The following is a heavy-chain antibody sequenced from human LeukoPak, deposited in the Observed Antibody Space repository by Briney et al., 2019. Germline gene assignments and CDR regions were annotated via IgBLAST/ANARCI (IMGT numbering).Heavy chain of an antibody. Sequence: GGSLRLSCAASGFTFSTYAMYWVRQAPGKGLEWVAVISHDGYNKYSADSVKGRFTISRDNSKNTLYLQMNSLRAEDTAVYYCAKAVQGGDYAPFDYWGQGTLVTVSS. CDR3: AKAVQGGDYAPFDY. J-gene: IGHJ4*02. D-gene: IGHD4-17*01. CDR1: GFTFSTYA. CDR2: ISHDGYNK. V-gene: IGHV3-30*04.